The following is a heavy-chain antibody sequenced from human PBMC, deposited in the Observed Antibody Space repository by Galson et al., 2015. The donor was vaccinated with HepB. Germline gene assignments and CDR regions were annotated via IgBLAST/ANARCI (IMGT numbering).Heavy chain of an antibody. CDR3: ARDTPNFGSSGYYPLNYFDF. CDR2: FYYTGST. Sequence: ETLSLTCAVSGAVSGGPISSSGYSWGWIRQPPGKGLEWIGSFYYTGSTFYNPSLRSRVTISADTSKNHFSLRLTSVTAADTAVYYCARDTPNFGSSGYYPLNYFDFWGQGTLVTVSS. D-gene: IGHD3-22*01. V-gene: IGHV4-39*07. J-gene: IGHJ4*02. CDR1: GAVSGGPISSSGYS.